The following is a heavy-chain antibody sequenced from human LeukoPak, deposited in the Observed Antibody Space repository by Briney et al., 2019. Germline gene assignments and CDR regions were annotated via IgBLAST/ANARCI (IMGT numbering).Heavy chain of an antibody. J-gene: IGHJ4*02. CDR2: IYYSGST. V-gene: IGHV4-39*01. Sequence: SETLSLTCTVSGGSLSSSSYYWGWIRQPPGKGLEWIGSIYYSGSTYYNPPLKSRVTISVDTSKNQFSLKLSSVTAADTAVYYCARLDDSSGYFHWGQGTLVTVSS. CDR3: ARLDDSSGYFH. D-gene: IGHD3-22*01. CDR1: GGSLSSSSYY.